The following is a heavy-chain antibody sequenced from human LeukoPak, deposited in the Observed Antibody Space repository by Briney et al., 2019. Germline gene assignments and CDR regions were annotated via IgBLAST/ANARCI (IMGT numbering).Heavy chain of an antibody. CDR2: ISSSGSTI. V-gene: IGHV3-48*04. J-gene: IGHJ4*02. D-gene: IGHD1-26*01. Sequence: GGSLRLSCAASGFTFSRYGMNWVRQAPGKGLEWVSYISSSGSTIYYADSLRGRFTISRDNAKSSLYLQMNSLGSQDTAVYYCARSATLDYWGQGTLVTVSS. CDR3: ARSATLDY. CDR1: GFTFSRYG.